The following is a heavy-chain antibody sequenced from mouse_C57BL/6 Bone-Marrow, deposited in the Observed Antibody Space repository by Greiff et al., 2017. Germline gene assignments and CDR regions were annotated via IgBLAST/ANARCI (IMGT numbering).Heavy chain of an antibody. V-gene: IGHV1-53*01. CDR3: ARARAYYYGSSYGAMDY. CDR2: INPSNGGT. CDR1: GYTFTSYW. D-gene: IGHD1-1*01. Sequence: QVQLQQPGTELVKPGASVKLSCKASGYTFTSYWMHWVKQRPGQGLEWIGNINPSNGGTNYNEKFKSKATLTVDKSSSTAYMQLSSLTSEDSAVYYCARARAYYYGSSYGAMDYWGQGTSVTVSS. J-gene: IGHJ4*01.